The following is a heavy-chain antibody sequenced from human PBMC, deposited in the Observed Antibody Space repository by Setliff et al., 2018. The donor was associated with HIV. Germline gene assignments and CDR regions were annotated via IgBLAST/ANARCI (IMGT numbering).Heavy chain of an antibody. CDR1: GYSISNDYY. Sequence: SETLSLTCTVSGYSISNDYYWGWIRQPPGKGLEWIASIYHSGNTYYNPSLKSRVTISVDTSKNQFSLKLSSVTAADTAVYYCARRDIVVVDYWGQGTLVTVSS. CDR2: IYHSGNT. CDR3: ARRDIVVVDY. J-gene: IGHJ4*02. V-gene: IGHV4-38-2*02. D-gene: IGHD2-15*01.